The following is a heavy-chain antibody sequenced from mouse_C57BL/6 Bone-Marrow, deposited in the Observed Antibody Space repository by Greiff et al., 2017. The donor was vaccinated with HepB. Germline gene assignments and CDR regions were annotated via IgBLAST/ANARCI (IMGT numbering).Heavy chain of an antibody. Sequence: DVMLVESGGGLVKPGGSLKLSCAASGFTFSDYGMHWVRQAPEKGLEWVAYISSGSSTIYYADTVKGRFTISRDNAKNTLFLQMTSLRSEVTAMYYCARGYYYGSSPFAYWGQGTLVTVSA. J-gene: IGHJ3*01. CDR1: GFTFSDYG. CDR3: ARGYYYGSSPFAY. D-gene: IGHD1-1*01. CDR2: ISSGSSTI. V-gene: IGHV5-17*01.